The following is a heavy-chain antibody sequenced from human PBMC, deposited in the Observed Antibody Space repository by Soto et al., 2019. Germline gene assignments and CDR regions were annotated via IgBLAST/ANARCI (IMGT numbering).Heavy chain of an antibody. CDR2: IWYDGSNK. V-gene: IGHV3-33*01. Sequence: QVQLVESGGGVVQPGRSLRLSCAASGFTFSSYGMHWVRQAPGKGLEWVAVIWYDGSNKYYADSVKGRFTISRDNSKNTLDLRMNSLRAEDTAVYYCARERKSGYFDYWGQGTLVTVSS. CDR3: ARERKSGYFDY. J-gene: IGHJ4*02. D-gene: IGHD3-3*01. CDR1: GFTFSSYG.